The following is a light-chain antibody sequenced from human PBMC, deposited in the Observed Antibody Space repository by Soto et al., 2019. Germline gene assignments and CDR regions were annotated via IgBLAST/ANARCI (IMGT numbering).Light chain of an antibody. CDR3: QQYNNWPPFT. J-gene: IGKJ3*01. CDR2: GAS. V-gene: IGKV3-15*01. CDR1: LSVSSS. Sequence: EIVMTQSPATLSVSPGERVTLSCRASLSVSSSLAWYQQKPGQAPRLLIYGASTKATGIPARFSGSGSGTEFTLTISILQSEDFAVYYCQQYNNWPPFTFGPGTKVDIK.